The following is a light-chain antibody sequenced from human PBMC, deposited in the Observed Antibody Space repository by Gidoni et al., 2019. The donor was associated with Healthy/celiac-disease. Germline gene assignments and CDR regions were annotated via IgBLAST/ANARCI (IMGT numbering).Light chain of an antibody. Sequence: DIVMTQSPDSLAVSLGERATINCKSSQSVLYSSNNKNYLAWYQQKPGQPPKLLIYWASTRESGVPDRFSGSGSGTDFTLTISSLQAEYVAVYYCQQYYSTRLTFGGGTKVEIK. V-gene: IGKV4-1*01. J-gene: IGKJ4*01. CDR2: WAS. CDR1: QSVLYSSNNKNY. CDR3: QQYYSTRLT.